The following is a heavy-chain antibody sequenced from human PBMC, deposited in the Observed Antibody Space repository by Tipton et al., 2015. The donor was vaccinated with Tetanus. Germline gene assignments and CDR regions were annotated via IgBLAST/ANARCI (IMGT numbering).Heavy chain of an antibody. Sequence: TLSLTCTVSGGSISSYYWSWIRQPPGKGLEWIGYIYYSGSTNYNPSLKSRVTISVDTSKNQFSLKLSSVTAADTAVYYCARVKSDYDIVTGYVQAGNWFDPWGQGTLVTVSS. CDR1: GGSISSYY. J-gene: IGHJ5*02. CDR3: ARVKSDYDIVTGYVQAGNWFDP. V-gene: IGHV4-59*01. CDR2: IYYSGST. D-gene: IGHD3-9*01.